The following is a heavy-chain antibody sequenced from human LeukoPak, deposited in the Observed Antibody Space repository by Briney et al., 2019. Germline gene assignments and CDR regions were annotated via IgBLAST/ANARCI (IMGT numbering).Heavy chain of an antibody. V-gene: IGHV3-23*01. D-gene: IGHD6-13*01. J-gene: IGHJ4*02. Sequence: PGGSQRLSCAASGFTFSSYAMTWVRQAPGKGLEWVSLISGSGGSTHYADSEKGRFTISRDNSKNTVSLQMNSLRAEDSAVYYCANWAGVGTGTWYFGPFDYWGQGTLVTVSS. CDR2: ISGSGGST. CDR3: ANWAGVGTGTWYFGPFDY. CDR1: GFTFSSYA.